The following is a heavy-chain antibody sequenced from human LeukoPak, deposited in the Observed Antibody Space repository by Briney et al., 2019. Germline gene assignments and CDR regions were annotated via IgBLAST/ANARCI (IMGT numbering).Heavy chain of an antibody. D-gene: IGHD2-15*01. CDR2: TYYRSKWYN. V-gene: IGHV6-1*01. Sequence: SQTLSLTCAISGDSVSSNSAAWNWIRQSPSRGLEWLGRTYYRSKWYNDYAGSVKSRITINPDTSKNQFPLQVNSVTPEDTAVYYCARERYCSGGSCRKWFDPWGQGTLVTVSS. CDR3: ARERYCSGGSCRKWFDP. J-gene: IGHJ5*02. CDR1: GDSVSSNSAA.